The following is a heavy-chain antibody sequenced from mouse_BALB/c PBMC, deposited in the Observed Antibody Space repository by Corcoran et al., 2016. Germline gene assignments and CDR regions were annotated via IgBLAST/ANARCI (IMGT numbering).Heavy chain of an antibody. CDR3: LPMGGDY. D-gene: IGHD1-1*02. CDR1: GYTFTSYT. J-gene: IGHJ4*01. CDR2: INPSSGYT. V-gene: IGHV1-4*02. Sequence: QVQLQQSAAELARPGASVKMSCKASGYTFTSYTMHWVKQRPGQGLEWIGYINPSSGYTEYNQKFKDKTTLTADKSSSTAYMQLSSLTSEDSAVYYCLPMGGDYWGQGTSVTVSS.